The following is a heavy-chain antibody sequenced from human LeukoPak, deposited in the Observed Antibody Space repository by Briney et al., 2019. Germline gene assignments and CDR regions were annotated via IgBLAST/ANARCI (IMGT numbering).Heavy chain of an antibody. D-gene: IGHD3-3*01. Sequence: GGSLRLSCAASGFTFSSYWMSWVRQAPGKGLEWVANIKQDGSEKYYVDSVKGRFTISRDNAKNSLYVQMNSLRAEDTAVYYCARMYFDFWSGSAFDYWGQGALVSVSS. CDR1: GFTFSSYW. J-gene: IGHJ4*02. V-gene: IGHV3-7*01. CDR3: ARMYFDFWSGSAFDY. CDR2: IKQDGSEK.